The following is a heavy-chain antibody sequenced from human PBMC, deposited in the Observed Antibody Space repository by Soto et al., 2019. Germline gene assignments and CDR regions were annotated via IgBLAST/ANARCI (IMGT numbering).Heavy chain of an antibody. V-gene: IGHV4-31*03. CDR2: IYQNGDT. Sequence: SETLSHTCTVSVCPFSSGCYYWSWLRQEPGKGLEWIGYIYQNGDTSYNPSLKSRVTISADTSKTQFSLKLRSVTAADTAVYYCARGDSTVSSVFDYWGQGMLVTVSS. CDR3: ARGDSTVSSVFDY. CDR1: VCPFSSGCYY. J-gene: IGHJ4*02. D-gene: IGHD4-17*01.